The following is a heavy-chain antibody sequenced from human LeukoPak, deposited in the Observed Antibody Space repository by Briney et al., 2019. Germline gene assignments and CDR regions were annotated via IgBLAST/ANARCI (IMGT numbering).Heavy chain of an antibody. J-gene: IGHJ6*03. CDR1: GFTFSSYG. V-gene: IGHV3-30*02. Sequence: PGGSLRLSCAASGFTFSSYGMHWVRQAPAKGLEWVAFIRYDGSNKYYADSVKGRFTISRDNSKNTLYLQMNSLRAEDTAVYYCAKDRNIVVVPAAMKYYYYYMDVWGKGTTVTVSS. CDR2: IRYDGSNK. CDR3: AKDRNIVVVPAAMKYYYYYMDV. D-gene: IGHD2-2*01.